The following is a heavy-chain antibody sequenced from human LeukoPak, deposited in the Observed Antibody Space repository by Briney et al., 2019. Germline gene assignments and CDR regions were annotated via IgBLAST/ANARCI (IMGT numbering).Heavy chain of an antibody. CDR1: GDSISNYY. D-gene: IGHD2-15*01. Sequence: SGTLSLTCTVSGDSISNYYWSWIRQSPGKGLEWIGYIYYSGSTNYNPSLKSRVTITVDTSKKQFSLKLSSVTAADTAVYYCARETCSGGSCFQFDFWGQGTLVTVSS. CDR3: ARETCSGGSCFQFDF. CDR2: IYYSGST. V-gene: IGHV4-59*01. J-gene: IGHJ4*02.